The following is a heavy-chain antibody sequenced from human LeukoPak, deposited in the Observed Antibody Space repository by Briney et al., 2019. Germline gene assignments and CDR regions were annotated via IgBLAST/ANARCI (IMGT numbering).Heavy chain of an antibody. CDR3: AKGAQWLVYYFDY. D-gene: IGHD6-19*01. Sequence: GGSLRLSCTASGFTFSTYGMHWVRQAPGKGLEWVAFIKYHGNNKYYADSVKGRFTISRDNSKNTLYLQMNSLRPEDTAVYYCAKGAQWLVYYFDYWGQGTLVTVSS. J-gene: IGHJ4*02. CDR2: IKYHGNNK. CDR1: GFTFSTYG. V-gene: IGHV3-30*02.